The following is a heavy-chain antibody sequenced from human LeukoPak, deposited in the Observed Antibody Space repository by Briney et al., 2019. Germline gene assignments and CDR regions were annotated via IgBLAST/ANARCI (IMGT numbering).Heavy chain of an antibody. CDR1: GFTFSSYT. D-gene: IGHD2-2*01. Sequence: GSLRLSCAASGFTFSSYTMNWVRQAPGKGLEWVSSISGTSTYIYNADSVKGRFTISRDNAKNSLYLQMNSLRAEDTAVYYCARDYCSSTSCFPSGTNYFDSWGQGTPVTVSS. CDR2: ISGTSTYI. CDR3: ARDYCSSTSCFPSGTNYFDS. J-gene: IGHJ4*02. V-gene: IGHV3-21*01.